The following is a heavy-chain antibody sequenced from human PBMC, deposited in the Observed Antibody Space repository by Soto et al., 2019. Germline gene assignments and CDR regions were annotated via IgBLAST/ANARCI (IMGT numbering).Heavy chain of an antibody. Sequence: GGSLRLSCAASGFTFSSYWMHWVRQAPGKGLVWVSRINSDGSSTSYADSVKGRFTISRDNAKNTLYLQMNSLRAEDTAVYYCARDHDVVVVAANFNWFDPWGQGTLVTVSS. D-gene: IGHD2-15*01. CDR2: INSDGSST. V-gene: IGHV3-74*01. CDR1: GFTFSSYW. CDR3: ARDHDVVVVAANFNWFDP. J-gene: IGHJ5*02.